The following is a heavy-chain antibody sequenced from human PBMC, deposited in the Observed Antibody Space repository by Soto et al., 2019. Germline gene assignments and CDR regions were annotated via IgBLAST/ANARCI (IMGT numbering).Heavy chain of an antibody. CDR2: ISAYNGNT. CDR1: GYTFTSYG. V-gene: IGHV1-18*01. CDR3: ARTGYCISTSCPPNYYYYGMDV. Sequence: QVQLVQSGAEVKKPGASVKVSCKASGYTFTSYGISWVRQAPGQGLEWMGWISAYNGNTNYAQKLQGRVTMTTDTSTSTGYMELRSLRSDDTAVYYCARTGYCISTSCPPNYYYYGMDVWGQGTTVTVSS. J-gene: IGHJ6*02. D-gene: IGHD2-2*01.